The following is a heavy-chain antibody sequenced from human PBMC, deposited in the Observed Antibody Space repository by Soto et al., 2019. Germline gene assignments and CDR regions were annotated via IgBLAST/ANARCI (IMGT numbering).Heavy chain of an antibody. J-gene: IGHJ3*02. CDR1: GYAFTSYG. CDR2: ISVYNGNT. V-gene: IGHV1-18*04. CDR3: ARAPRVKGTVVTRYAFDI. Sequence: QVQLVQSGAEVKKPGASVKVYCKASGYAFTSYGISWGRQAPGQGLEWMGWISVYNGNTNYAQKLHGRVTITTDTSPRTAYMELRSLRADDTAVYYCARAPRVKGTVVTRYAFDIWGQGTMVTVSS. D-gene: IGHD2-21*02.